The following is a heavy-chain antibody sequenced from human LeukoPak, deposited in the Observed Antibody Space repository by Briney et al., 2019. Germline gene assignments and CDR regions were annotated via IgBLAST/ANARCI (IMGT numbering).Heavy chain of an antibody. CDR3: ATGYSSTWYYFDY. D-gene: IGHD6-13*01. CDR2: IYHSGST. Sequence: SETLSLTCTVSGDSISSYYWSWIRQPPEKRLEWIGYIYHSGSTNYNPSLKSRVTISADTSKYQFSLKLSSVTAADTAVYYCATGYSSTWYYFDYWGQGTLVTVSS. V-gene: IGHV4-59*01. CDR1: GDSISSYY. J-gene: IGHJ4*02.